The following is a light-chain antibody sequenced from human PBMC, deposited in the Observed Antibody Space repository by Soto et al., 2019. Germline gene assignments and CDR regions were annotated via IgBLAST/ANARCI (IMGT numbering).Light chain of an antibody. Sequence: DIQMTQSPSTLSAALGDRVTITCRASQSVSSWLAWYQQKPGKDPKLLIYKASSLESGVPPRFSGSGSGTEFTLTLSSLQPEDFATYYCQEYHSYSFGQGTKLELK. CDR3: QEYHSYS. CDR1: QSVSSW. J-gene: IGKJ2*01. CDR2: KAS. V-gene: IGKV1-5*03.